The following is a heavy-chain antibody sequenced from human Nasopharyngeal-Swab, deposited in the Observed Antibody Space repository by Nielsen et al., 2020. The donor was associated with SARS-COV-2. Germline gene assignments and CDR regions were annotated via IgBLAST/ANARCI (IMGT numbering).Heavy chain of an antibody. D-gene: IGHD6-19*01. CDR2: IIPIFGAA. J-gene: IGHJ6*02. CDR1: GGTFSSYA. Sequence: SVKVSCTASGGTFSSYAISWVRQAPGQGLEWMGGIIPIFGAANYAQKFQGRVTITADESTSTAYMELSSLRSEDTAVYYCAAELIASGWYSGYYYYGMDVWGQGTTVTVSS. CDR3: AAELIASGWYSGYYYYGMDV. V-gene: IGHV1-69*13.